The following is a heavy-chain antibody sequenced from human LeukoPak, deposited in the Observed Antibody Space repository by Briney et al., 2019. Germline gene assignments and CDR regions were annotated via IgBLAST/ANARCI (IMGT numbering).Heavy chain of an antibody. CDR1: RGTFSSYA. D-gene: IGHD3-22*01. CDR3: ATGGNYYDSSGYYSLGAFDI. CDR2: IIPIFGTA. V-gene: IGHV1-69*05. J-gene: IGHJ3*02. Sequence: SVKVSCKASRGTFSSYAISWVRQAPGQGLEWMGRIIPIFGTANYAQKFQGRVTITTDESTSTAYMELSSLRSEDTAVYYCATGGNYYDSSGYYSLGAFDIWGRGTMVTVSS.